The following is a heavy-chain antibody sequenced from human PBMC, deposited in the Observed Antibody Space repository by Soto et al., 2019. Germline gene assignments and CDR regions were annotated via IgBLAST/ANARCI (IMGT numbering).Heavy chain of an antibody. J-gene: IGHJ6*02. CDR3: ARRSRAYCSSTSCYTGGTYYYYGMDV. CDR2: IIPIFGTA. V-gene: IGHV1-69*06. D-gene: IGHD2-2*02. CDR1: GYTFKAYA. Sequence: GASVKVSCKGSGYTFKAYAMHWVRQAPGHRLEWMGGIIPIFGTANYAQKFQGRVTITADKSTSTAYMELSSLRSEDTAVYYCARRSRAYCSSTSCYTGGTYYYYGMDVWGQGTTVTVSS.